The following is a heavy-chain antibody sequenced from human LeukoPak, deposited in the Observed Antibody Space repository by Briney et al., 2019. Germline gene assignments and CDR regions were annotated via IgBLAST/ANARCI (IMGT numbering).Heavy chain of an antibody. Sequence: GESLKISCKGSGYSFTSYWIGWVRQMPGKGLEWMGIIYPGDSDTRYSPSLQGQVTISADKSISTAYLQWSSLKASDTAMYYCARRSQQLAGHYGMDVWGQGTTVTVSS. CDR1: GYSFTSYW. V-gene: IGHV5-51*01. J-gene: IGHJ6*02. CDR2: IYPGDSDT. CDR3: ARRSQQLAGHYGMDV. D-gene: IGHD6-13*01.